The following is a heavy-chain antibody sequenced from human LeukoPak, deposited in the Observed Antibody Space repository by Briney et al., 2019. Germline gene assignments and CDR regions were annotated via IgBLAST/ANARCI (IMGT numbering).Heavy chain of an antibody. V-gene: IGHV3-11*01. CDR3: AKVLWFGELTYYYYGMDV. CDR1: GFTFSDYY. J-gene: IGHJ6*02. Sequence: GGSLRLSCAASGFTFSDYYMSWIRQAPGKGLEWVSYISSSGSTIYYADSVKGRFTISRDNAKNSLYLQMNSLRAEDTAVYYCAKVLWFGELTYYYYGMDVWGQGTTVTVSS. CDR2: ISSSGSTI. D-gene: IGHD3-10*01.